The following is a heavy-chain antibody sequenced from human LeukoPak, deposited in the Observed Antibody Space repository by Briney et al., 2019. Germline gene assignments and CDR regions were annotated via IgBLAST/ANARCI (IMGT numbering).Heavy chain of an antibody. D-gene: IGHD5-24*01. J-gene: IGHJ4*02. Sequence: PGGSLRLSCAASGFTFSSYAMSWVRQAPGKGLEWVSAISGSGGSTYYADSVKGRFTISRDNAKNSLYLQMNSLRTEDTALYYCTILLDGYNNYFDYWGQGTLVTVSS. CDR3: TILLDGYNNYFDY. V-gene: IGHV3-23*01. CDR1: GFTFSSYA. CDR2: ISGSGGST.